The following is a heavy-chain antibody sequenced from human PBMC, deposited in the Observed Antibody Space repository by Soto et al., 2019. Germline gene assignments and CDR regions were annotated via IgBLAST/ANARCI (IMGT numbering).Heavy chain of an antibody. D-gene: IGHD3-3*01. Sequence: GGSLRLSCAASGFTFSNYGMHWVRQAPGKGLEWVAVISYDGSNKDYADSVKGRFTISRDNSRNTLYLQMISLRAEDTAVYYCAKARGLGAKVFAVVPFTAMDVWGQGTTVTVSS. V-gene: IGHV3-30*18. CDR1: GFTFSNYG. CDR3: AKARGLGAKVFAVVPFTAMDV. J-gene: IGHJ6*02. CDR2: ISYDGSNK.